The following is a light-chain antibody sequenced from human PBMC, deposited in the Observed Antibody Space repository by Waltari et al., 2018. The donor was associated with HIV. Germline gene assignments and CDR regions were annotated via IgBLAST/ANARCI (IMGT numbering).Light chain of an antibody. CDR2: RDT. Sequence: SYELTQPPSVSVSPGQTARITCPGAALANQVTFWYQHKQGQAPVLVIYRDTARPSGIPERFSGSSSGTTVTLTISGVQAEDEADYYCQSADSSGTYVFGTGTKVTVV. V-gene: IGLV3-25*03. CDR1: ALANQV. CDR3: QSADSSGTYV. J-gene: IGLJ1*01.